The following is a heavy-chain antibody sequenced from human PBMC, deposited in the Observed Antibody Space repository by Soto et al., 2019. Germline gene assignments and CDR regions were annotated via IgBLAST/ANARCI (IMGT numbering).Heavy chain of an antibody. J-gene: IGHJ4*02. CDR1: GFTFSSYA. Sequence: EVQLLESGGGLVQRGGSLRLSCAASGFTFSSYAMSWVRQAPGKGLEWVSAVSGSGGSTFYAGSVKGRFTISRDNSKNTLSLEMNSLRAEDTAVYYCAKGGSFYCDTSGYYGYWGQGTLVTVSS. CDR3: AKGGSFYCDTSGYYGY. CDR2: VSGSGGST. V-gene: IGHV3-23*01. D-gene: IGHD3-22*01.